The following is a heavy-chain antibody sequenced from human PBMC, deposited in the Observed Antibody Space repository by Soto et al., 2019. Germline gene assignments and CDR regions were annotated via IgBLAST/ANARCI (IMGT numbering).Heavy chain of an antibody. D-gene: IGHD2-2*01. CDR1: GYTLTELS. CDR2: FDPEDGET. Sequence: ASVKVSCNVSGYTLTELSMHWVRQAPGKGLEWMGGFDPEDGETIYAQKFQGRVTMTEDTSTDTAYMELSSLRSEDTAVYYCATYQLSHPGSFDYWGQGTLVTVSS. CDR3: ATYQLSHPGSFDY. J-gene: IGHJ4*02. V-gene: IGHV1-24*01.